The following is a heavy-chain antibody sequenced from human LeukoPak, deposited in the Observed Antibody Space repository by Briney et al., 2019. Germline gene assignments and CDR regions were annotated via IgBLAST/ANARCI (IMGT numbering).Heavy chain of an antibody. CDR2: INHSGCT. CDR1: GGSFSGYY. CDR3: ARNARYNWFDP. Sequence: SETLSLTCAVYGGSFSGYYWSWIRQPPGKGLEWIGEINHSGCTNYNPSLKSRVTISVDTSKNQFSLKVSSVTAADTAVYYCARNARYNWFDPWGQGTLVTVSS. J-gene: IGHJ5*02. V-gene: IGHV4-34*01.